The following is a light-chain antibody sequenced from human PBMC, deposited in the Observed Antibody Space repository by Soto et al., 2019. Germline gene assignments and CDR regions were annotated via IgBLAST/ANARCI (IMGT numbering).Light chain of an antibody. CDR1: QSVNSN. V-gene: IGKV3-15*01. CDR3: QQYNNWLWT. Sequence: EILMTQSPATVSVSPVERATLSCRASQSVNSNLVWFQQKPGQAPRLLIYGASTRATGIPGRFSGSGFGTEFTLTISSLQSEDFSVSYCQQYNNWLWTFGQGTKVEI. CDR2: GAS. J-gene: IGKJ1*01.